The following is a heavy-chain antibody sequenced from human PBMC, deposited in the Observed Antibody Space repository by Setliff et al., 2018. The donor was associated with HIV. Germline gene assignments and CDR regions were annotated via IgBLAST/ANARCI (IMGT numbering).Heavy chain of an antibody. V-gene: IGHV4-39*01. J-gene: IGHJ5*02. CDR2: IYHTGST. CDR1: GGFISSSSYY. CDR3: ARLGAVAGPFGRFDP. D-gene: IGHD6-19*01. Sequence: SETLSLTCTVSGGFISSSSYYWAWIRQPPGKGLEWVGHIYHTGSTYYNPSLKSRVSISVATSKSQFSLNIYSVTAADTAVYYCARLGAVAGPFGRFDPWGQGSLVTVSS.